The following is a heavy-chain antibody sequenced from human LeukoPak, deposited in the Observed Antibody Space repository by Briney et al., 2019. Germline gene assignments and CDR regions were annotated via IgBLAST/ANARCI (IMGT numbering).Heavy chain of an antibody. V-gene: IGHV3-23*01. CDR1: GFTFSSYA. Sequence: GGSLRLSCAASGFTFSSYAMSWVRQAPGKGLEWVSAISGSGGNTYYADSVKGRFTISRDNSRDTLYLQVNSLRAEDTAVYYCARGYYYDSSGYSNTFDIWGQGTMVTVSS. CDR2: ISGSGGNT. D-gene: IGHD3-22*01. J-gene: IGHJ3*02. CDR3: ARGYYYDSSGYSNTFDI.